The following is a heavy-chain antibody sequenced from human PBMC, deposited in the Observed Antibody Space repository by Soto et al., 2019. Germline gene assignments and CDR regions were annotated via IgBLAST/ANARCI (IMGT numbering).Heavy chain of an antibody. J-gene: IGHJ4*02. D-gene: IGHD5-12*01. CDR1: GFTFSSYS. V-gene: IGHV3-48*01. CDR2: ISSSSSTI. Sequence: GGSLRLSCAASGFTFSSYSMNWVRQAPGKGLEWVSYISSSSSTIYYADSVKGRFTISRDNAKNSLYLQMNSLRAEDTAVYYCARVLLSGHDLRPHWGQGTLVTVSS. CDR3: ARVLLSGHDLRPH.